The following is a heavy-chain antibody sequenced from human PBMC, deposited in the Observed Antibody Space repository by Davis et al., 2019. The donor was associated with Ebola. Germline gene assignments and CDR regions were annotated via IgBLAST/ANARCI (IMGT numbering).Heavy chain of an antibody. CDR1: GLTPTTYA. J-gene: IGHJ4*02. CDR3: ARSITMIVVVRYYFDY. CDR2: TSGSGDST. D-gene: IGHD3-22*01. V-gene: IGHV3-23*01. Sequence: RGSLRPSCAASGLTPTTYAMSCVRQAPGKGLEWDSGTSGSGDSTYYADSVKGRFTISRDTSKNTLYLQMNGLSAEDTAVYYCARSITMIVVVRYYFDYWGQGTLVTVSS.